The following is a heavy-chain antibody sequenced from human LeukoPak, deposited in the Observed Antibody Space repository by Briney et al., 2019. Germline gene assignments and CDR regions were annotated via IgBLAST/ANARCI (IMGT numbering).Heavy chain of an antibody. V-gene: IGHV1-69*05. CDR2: IIPIFGTA. Sequence: SVKVSCKASGGTFSSYAISWVRQAPGQGLEWMGRIIPIFGTANYAQKFQGRVTITTDESTSTAYMELSSLRSEDTAVYYCARDYTKYYDILTGYNDAFDIWGQGTMATVSS. CDR3: ARDYTKYYDILTGYNDAFDI. D-gene: IGHD3-9*01. J-gene: IGHJ3*02. CDR1: GGTFSSYA.